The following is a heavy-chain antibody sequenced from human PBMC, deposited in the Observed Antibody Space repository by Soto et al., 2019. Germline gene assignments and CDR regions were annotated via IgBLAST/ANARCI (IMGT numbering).Heavy chain of an antibody. CDR2: IMPVFRRP. Sequence: QVQLVQSGAEVKKPGSSVKVSCKASGGTFRTSAISWVRQAPGQGLEWVGGIMPVFRRPKYAQNFQDRVTMNADQSTLTAYMELNSLKSDDTAVYYCARDKDRLQLGGSYYFILDVWGQGTAVTVSS. D-gene: IGHD1-1*01. CDR3: ARDKDRLQLGGSYYFILDV. J-gene: IGHJ6*02. V-gene: IGHV1-69*12. CDR1: GGTFRTSA.